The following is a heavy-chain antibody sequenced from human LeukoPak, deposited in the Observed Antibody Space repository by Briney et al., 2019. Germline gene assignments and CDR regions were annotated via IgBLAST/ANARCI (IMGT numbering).Heavy chain of an antibody. CDR2: IRASGGST. Sequence: QPGGSLRLSCAASGLTFSSYSMSWVRQAPGKGLEWVSTIRASGGSTYYADSVKGRFIISRDKSKNTVFLQMDSLRAEDTAVYYCAKGGYSTNFDYWGQGTLVTVSS. D-gene: IGHD6-13*01. CDR1: GLTFSSYS. J-gene: IGHJ4*02. V-gene: IGHV3-23*01. CDR3: AKGGYSTNFDY.